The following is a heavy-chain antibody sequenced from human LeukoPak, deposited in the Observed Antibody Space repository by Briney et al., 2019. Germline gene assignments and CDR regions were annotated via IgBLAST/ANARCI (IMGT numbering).Heavy chain of an antibody. Sequence: PSQTLSLTCTVSGVSISSGSYYWSWLRQPAGKGLEWIGRIYTSGSTNYNPSLKSRVTISVDTSKNQFSLKLSSVTAADTAVYYCAREGGITGPTVDYWGQGTLVTVSS. CDR1: GVSISSGSYY. V-gene: IGHV4-61*02. D-gene: IGHD1/OR15-1a*01. J-gene: IGHJ4*02. CDR3: AREGGITGPTVDY. CDR2: IYTSGST.